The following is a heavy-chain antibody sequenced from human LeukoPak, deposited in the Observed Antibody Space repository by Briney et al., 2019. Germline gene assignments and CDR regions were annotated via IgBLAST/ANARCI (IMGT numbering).Heavy chain of an antibody. CDR1: GFTFSGSG. CDR3: GRLGSSYELDY. J-gene: IGHJ4*02. Sequence: GSLRLSCAASGFTFSGSGMEWVRQASGKGLEWVGRIRSKTDSYSTAYAASVKGRFTISRDESKNTAYLQMNSLKTDDTAVYYCGRLGSSYELDYWGQGTLVTVSS. CDR2: IRSKTDSYST. V-gene: IGHV3-73*01. D-gene: IGHD3-10*01.